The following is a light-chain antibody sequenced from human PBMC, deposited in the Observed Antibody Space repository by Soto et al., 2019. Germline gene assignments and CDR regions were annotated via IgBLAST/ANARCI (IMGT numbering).Light chain of an antibody. CDR1: SRDVGGYDY. Sequence: SVLTPPASVSGSPGQSISISCTATSRDVGGYDYVSWYQQHPGKVPRVMIYEVSNRPSGVSNRFSGSKSGNTASLTISGLQAEDEADYYCSSYTSSSIYYVFRTGTKVTVL. V-gene: IGLV2-14*01. CDR3: SSYTSSSIYYV. CDR2: EVS. J-gene: IGLJ1*01.